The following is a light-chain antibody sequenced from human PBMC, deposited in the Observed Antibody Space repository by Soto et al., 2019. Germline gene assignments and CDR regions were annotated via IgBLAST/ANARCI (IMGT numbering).Light chain of an antibody. CDR1: SSDVGAYHY. J-gene: IGLJ3*02. CDR3: SSFAPSDTGV. Sequence: QSALTQPPSASGSPGQSVNISCTGTSSDVGAYHYVSWYQQHAGKAPKLVIYEVTKRPSGVPNRFSGSKSANTASLTVSGLHAEDEADYYCSSFAPSDTGVFGGGTKVTVL. V-gene: IGLV2-8*01. CDR2: EVT.